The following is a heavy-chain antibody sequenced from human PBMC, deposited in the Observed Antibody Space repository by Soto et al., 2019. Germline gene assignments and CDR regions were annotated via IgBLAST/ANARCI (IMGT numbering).Heavy chain of an antibody. D-gene: IGHD6-6*01. CDR1: GYTFTSYD. CDR2: MNPNSGNT. J-gene: IGHJ6*02. V-gene: IGHV1-8*01. CDR3: ARQLGREHYYGMDV. Sequence: QVQLVQSGAEVKKPGASVKVSCKASGYTFTSYDINWVRQATGQGLEWMGWMNPNSGNTGYAQNFQGRDTMTRNTSISTAYMELSSLRSEDTAVYYCARQLGREHYYGMDVWGQGTTVTVSS.